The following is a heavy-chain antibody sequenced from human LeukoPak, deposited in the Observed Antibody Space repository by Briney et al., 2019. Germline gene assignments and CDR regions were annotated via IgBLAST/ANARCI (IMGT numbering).Heavy chain of an antibody. CDR1: GYSISSGYY. V-gene: IGHV4-38-2*02. Sequence: SETLSLTCTVSGYSISSGYYWGWIRQPPGKGLEWIGSIYHSGSTYYNPSLKSRVTISVDTSKNQFSLKLSSVTAADTAVYYCARDTVTTLGYFDHWGQGTLVTVSS. J-gene: IGHJ4*02. CDR3: ARDTVTTLGYFDH. D-gene: IGHD4-11*01. CDR2: IYHSGST.